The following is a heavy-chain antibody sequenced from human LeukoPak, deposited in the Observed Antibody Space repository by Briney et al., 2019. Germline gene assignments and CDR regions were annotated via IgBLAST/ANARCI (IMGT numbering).Heavy chain of an antibody. D-gene: IGHD3-9*01. CDR3: AKDMEVSGYFGYYYYYYMDD. J-gene: IGHJ6*03. Sequence: GGSLRLSCAASGFTFSSYGMHWVRQAPGKGLEWVAVISYDGSNKYYADSVKGRFTISRDNSKNTLYLQMNSLRAEDTAVYYCAKDMEVSGYFGYYYYYYMDDWGKGTTVTVSS. CDR2: ISYDGSNK. V-gene: IGHV3-30*18. CDR1: GFTFSSYG.